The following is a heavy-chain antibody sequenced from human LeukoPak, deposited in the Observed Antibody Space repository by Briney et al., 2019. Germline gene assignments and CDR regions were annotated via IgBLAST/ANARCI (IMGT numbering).Heavy chain of an antibody. Sequence: GASVKVSCKASGYTFTSYDINWVRQATGQGLEWMGWMNPNSGDTGYAQKFQDRVTMTRNTSISTAYMELSSLRSEDTAVYYCAREGRTKVTPRPDGFDIWGQGTMVTVSS. V-gene: IGHV1-8*02. CDR2: MNPNSGDT. CDR3: AREGRTKVTPRPDGFDI. CDR1: GYTFTSYD. J-gene: IGHJ3*02. D-gene: IGHD4-17*01.